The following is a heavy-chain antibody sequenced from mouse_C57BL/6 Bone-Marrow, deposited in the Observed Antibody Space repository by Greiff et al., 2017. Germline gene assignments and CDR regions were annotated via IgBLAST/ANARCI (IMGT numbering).Heavy chain of an antibody. J-gene: IGHJ3*01. CDR2: ISSGSSTI. CDR3: ARDCPWFAY. CDR1: GFTFSDYG. V-gene: IGHV5-17*01. Sequence: EVQLVESGGGLVKPGGSLKLSCAASGFTFSDYGMHWVRQAPEKGLEWVAYISSGSSTIYYADKVKGRFTFSRDNAKNTLFLQMTSLRSEDTAMYYCARDCPWFAYSGQGTVVPVSA.